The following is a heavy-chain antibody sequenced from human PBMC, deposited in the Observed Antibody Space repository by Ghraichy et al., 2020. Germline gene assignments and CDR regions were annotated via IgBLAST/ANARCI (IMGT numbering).Heavy chain of an antibody. CDR2: IYWNDDK. J-gene: IGHJ5*02. CDR3: AHSGNQLLSLHSRTNWFDP. CDR1: GFSLSTSGVG. D-gene: IGHD2-2*01. Sequence: SGPTLVKPTQTLTLTCTFSGFSLSTSGVGVGWIRQPPGKALEWLALIYWNDDKRYSPSLKSRLTITKDTSKNQVVLTITNMDPVDTATYYCAHSGNQLLSLHSRTNWFDPWGQGTLVTVSS. V-gene: IGHV2-5*01.